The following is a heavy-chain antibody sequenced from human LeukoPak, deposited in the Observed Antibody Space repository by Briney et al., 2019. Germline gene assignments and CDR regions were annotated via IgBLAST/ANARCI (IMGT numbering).Heavy chain of an antibody. CDR2: IYYSGST. D-gene: IGHD3-10*01. J-gene: IGHJ4*02. CDR1: GASISSYY. Sequence: SETLSLTCTVSGASISSYYWSWIRQPPGKGLEWIGYIYYSGSTNYSPSLKSQVTISVDTSKKQLSLKLSSVTAADTAVYYCARHDYLASGSYYIVFDYWGQGTLVTVSS. CDR3: ARHDYLASGSYYIVFDY. V-gene: IGHV4-59*08.